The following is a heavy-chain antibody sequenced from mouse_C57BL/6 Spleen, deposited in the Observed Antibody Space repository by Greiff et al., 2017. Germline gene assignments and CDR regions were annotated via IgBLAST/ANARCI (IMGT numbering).Heavy chain of an antibody. V-gene: IGHV5-6*01. D-gene: IGHD1-1*01. CDR1: GFTFSSYG. J-gene: IGHJ2*01. Sequence: DVHLVESGGDLVKPGGSLKLSCAASGFTFSSYGMSWVRQTPDKRLEWVATISSGGSYTYYPDSVKGRFTISRDNAKNTLYLQMSSLKSEDTAMYYCARLNTTVVAHFDYWGQGTTLTVSS. CDR3: ARLNTTVVAHFDY. CDR2: ISSGGSYT.